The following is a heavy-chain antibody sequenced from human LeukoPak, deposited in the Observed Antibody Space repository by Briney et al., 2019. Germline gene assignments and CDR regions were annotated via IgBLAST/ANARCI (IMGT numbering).Heavy chain of an antibody. CDR2: INPSSGGT. J-gene: IGHJ3*02. CDR1: GYTXSDYY. CDR3: ARPIRGSYVEDAFDM. D-gene: IGHD1-26*01. Sequence: ASVKVSCKTSGYTXSDYYLHWVRQAPGQGLEWMGWINPSSGGTKYVQKFQGRVTMTRDTSISTGYMELSRLRSDDTAVYYCARPIRGSYVEDAFDMWGQGTMSPSLQ. V-gene: IGHV1-2*02.